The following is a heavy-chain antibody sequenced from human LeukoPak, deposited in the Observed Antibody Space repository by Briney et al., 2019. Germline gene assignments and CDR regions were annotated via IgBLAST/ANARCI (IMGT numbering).Heavy chain of an antibody. Sequence: SDTLSLTCTVSGGAISGYYWSWIRQPAGKGLEWLGRVYSSGSTKYNPSLESRVTMSVDTSKNQFSLKLNFVTAADTAVYYCARTEYFFDHWGQGTLVTVSS. CDR3: ARTEYFFDH. J-gene: IGHJ4*02. CDR1: GGAISGYY. D-gene: IGHD3-10*01. V-gene: IGHV4-4*07. CDR2: VYSSGST.